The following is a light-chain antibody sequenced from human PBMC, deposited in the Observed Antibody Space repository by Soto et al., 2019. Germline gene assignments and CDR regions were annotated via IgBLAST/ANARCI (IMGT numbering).Light chain of an antibody. CDR2: GAS. V-gene: IGKV3-20*01. CDR1: QTIRSNY. CDR3: QQYGSSPWT. Sequence: ETVLTQSPATLSLSPGERATLSCRASQTIRSNYLAWYRQTPGQAPRLLIYGASNRATGIADRFSGSGSGTDFTLIISRLKPEDFALYYCQQYGSSPWTFGQGTKLEIK. J-gene: IGKJ1*01.